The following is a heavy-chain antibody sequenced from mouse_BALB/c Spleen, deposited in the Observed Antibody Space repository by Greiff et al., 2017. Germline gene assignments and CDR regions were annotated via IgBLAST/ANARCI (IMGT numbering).Heavy chain of an antibody. J-gene: IGHJ2*01. CDR1: GFTFSSYG. Sequence: EVHLVESGGDLVKPGGSLKLSCAASGFTFSSYGMSWVRQTPDKRLEWVATISSGGSYTYYPDSVKGRFTISRDNAKNTLYLQMSSLKSEDTAMYYCARLTTAPDDWGQGTTLTVSS. CDR3: ARLTTAPDD. CDR2: ISSGGSYT. V-gene: IGHV5-6*01. D-gene: IGHD1-2*01.